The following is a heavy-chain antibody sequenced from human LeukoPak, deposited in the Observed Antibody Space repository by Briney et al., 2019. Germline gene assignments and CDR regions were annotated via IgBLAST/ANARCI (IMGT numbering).Heavy chain of an antibody. CDR3: AGGGYYYLDV. V-gene: IGHV4-59*01. J-gene: IGHJ6*03. CDR2: VHHSGTS. CDR1: GGSTTSSH. Sequence: SGTLSLSCTVSGGSTTSSHWSWVRRSPGKGLEWIGYVHHSGTSSYNPSLESRVTISLDTSKSQFSLTLESVTAADTALYYCAGGGYYYLDVWGKGTTVTVSS.